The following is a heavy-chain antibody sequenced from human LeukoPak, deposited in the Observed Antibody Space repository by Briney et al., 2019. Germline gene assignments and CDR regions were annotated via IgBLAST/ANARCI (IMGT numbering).Heavy chain of an antibody. Sequence: GRSLRLSCEASGFTFSSYGMHWVRQAPGKGLEWVAVIWYDGSKKYYGDSVKGRFTISRDNSKNTLYLQMNSLRGEDTAIYYCARDLAARHFDYWGQGALVTVSS. CDR3: ARDLAARHFDY. V-gene: IGHV3-33*01. CDR2: IWYDGSKK. CDR1: GFTFSSYG. D-gene: IGHD6-6*01. J-gene: IGHJ4*02.